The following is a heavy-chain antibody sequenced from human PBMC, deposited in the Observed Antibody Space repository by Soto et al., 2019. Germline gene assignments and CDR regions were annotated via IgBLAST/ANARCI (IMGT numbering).Heavy chain of an antibody. CDR1: GFTFSNAW. J-gene: IGHJ3*02. Sequence: PGGSLRLSCAAFGFTFSNAWMSWVRQAPGKGLEWVGRIKSKTDGGTTDYAAPVKGRFTISRDDSKNTLYLQMNSLKTEDTAVYYCTTDRDLDAFDIWGQGTMVNVSS. CDR2: IKSKTDGGTT. D-gene: IGHD3-10*01. CDR3: TTDRDLDAFDI. V-gene: IGHV3-15*01.